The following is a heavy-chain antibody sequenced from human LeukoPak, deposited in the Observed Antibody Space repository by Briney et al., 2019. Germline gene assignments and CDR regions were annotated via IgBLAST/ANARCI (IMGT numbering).Heavy chain of an antibody. CDR1: GYTFTGYY. CDR3: ARDAIVVVPARYYYMDV. Sequence: ASVKVSCKASGYTFTGYYMHWVRQAPGQGLEWMGWINPNSGDTNYAQKFQGRVTMTRDTSISTAYMELSRLRSDDTAVYYCARDAIVVVPARYYYMDVWGKGTTVTVSS. D-gene: IGHD2-2*01. CDR2: INPNSGDT. V-gene: IGHV1-2*02. J-gene: IGHJ6*03.